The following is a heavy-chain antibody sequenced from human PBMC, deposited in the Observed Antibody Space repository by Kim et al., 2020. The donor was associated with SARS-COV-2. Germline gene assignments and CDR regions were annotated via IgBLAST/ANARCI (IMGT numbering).Heavy chain of an antibody. D-gene: IGHD3-3*01. CDR3: ARPQDPYYDFWSLWGAFDI. J-gene: IGHJ3*02. CDR1: GFTFSNYW. Sequence: GGSLRLSCAVSGFTFSNYWMSWVRQAPGKGLEWVANIKQDGSEKYYVDSVKGRFTISRDNAKNSLYLQMNSLRAEDTAVYYCARPQDPYYDFWSLWGAFDIWGQGTMVTVSS. CDR2: IKQDGSEK. V-gene: IGHV3-7*01.